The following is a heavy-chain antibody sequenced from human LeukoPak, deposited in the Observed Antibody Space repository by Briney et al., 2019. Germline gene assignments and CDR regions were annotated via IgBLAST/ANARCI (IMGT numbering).Heavy chain of an antibody. V-gene: IGHV1-8*01. CDR3: ARGKLEQQLVSGGFDY. CDR1: GYTFTSYD. Sequence: GXSVKVSCKASGYTFTSYDINWVRQATGQGLEWMGWMNPNSGNTGYAQKFQGRVTMTRNTSISTAYMELSSLRSEDTAVYYCARGKLEQQLVSGGFDYWGQGTLVTVSS. CDR2: MNPNSGNT. J-gene: IGHJ4*02. D-gene: IGHD6-13*01.